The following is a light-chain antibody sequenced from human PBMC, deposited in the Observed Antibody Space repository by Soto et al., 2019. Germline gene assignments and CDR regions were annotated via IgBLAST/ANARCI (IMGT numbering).Light chain of an antibody. CDR2: DTF. V-gene: IGKV3-11*01. J-gene: IGKJ5*01. CDR3: QQRSNWPIT. CDR1: QSVSSY. Sequence: EIVLTQSPATLSLSPGERATLSCRASQSVSSYLAWYQQKPGQAPRLLISDTFNRATGIPARFTGSGDGSGTDFTLTISTLEPEDFAVYYCQQRSNWPITFVQGTRLEIK.